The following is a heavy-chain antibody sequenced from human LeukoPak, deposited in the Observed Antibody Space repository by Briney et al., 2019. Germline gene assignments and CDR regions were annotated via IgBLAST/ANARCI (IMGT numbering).Heavy chain of an antibody. V-gene: IGHV1-46*01. Sequence: ASVKVSCKASGYTFTSYYMHWVRQAPGQGLEWMGIINPSGGSTSYAQKFQGRVTMTRDTSTSTVYMELSSLRSEDTAVYYCARAAISMVRGVITGNWFDPWGQGTLVTVSS. CDR3: ARAAISMVRGVITGNWFDP. D-gene: IGHD3-10*01. CDR1: GYTFTSYY. J-gene: IGHJ5*02. CDR2: INPSGGST.